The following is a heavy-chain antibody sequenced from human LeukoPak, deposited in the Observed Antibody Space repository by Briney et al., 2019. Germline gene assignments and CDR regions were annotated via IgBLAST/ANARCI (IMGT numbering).Heavy chain of an antibody. CDR3: ARLADYDYVWVSDF. D-gene: IGHD3-16*01. Sequence: GGSLRLSCGASGFSFSMFLMTRVRQAPGKGLEWVANIKQDGSEQYYVDSVKGRFTISRDNAKSSLYLQMNRLRVEDTAVYYCARLADYDYVWVSDFWGQGTLVTVSS. V-gene: IGHV3-7*01. CDR2: IKQDGSEQ. J-gene: IGHJ4*02. CDR1: GFSFSMFL.